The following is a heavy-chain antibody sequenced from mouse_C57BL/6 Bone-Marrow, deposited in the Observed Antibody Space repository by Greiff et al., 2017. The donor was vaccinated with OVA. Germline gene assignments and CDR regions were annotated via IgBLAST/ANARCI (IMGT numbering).Heavy chain of an antibody. Sequence: DVMLVESGGGLVQPGASLRLSCAASGFTFTDYYMSWVRQPPGKAPEWLALIRNKANGNKTEYTASVKGRFTISRDNSQNLLYLQMNTLRAEDSATYYCVKAVRLLPYAMDYWGQGTSVTVSS. D-gene: IGHD1-1*01. CDR1: GFTFTDYY. J-gene: IGHJ4*01. CDR2: IRNKANGNKT. CDR3: VKAVRLLPYAMDY. V-gene: IGHV7-4*01.